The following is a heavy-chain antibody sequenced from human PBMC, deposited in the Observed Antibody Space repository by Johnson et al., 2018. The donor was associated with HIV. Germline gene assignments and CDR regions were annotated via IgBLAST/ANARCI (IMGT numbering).Heavy chain of an antibody. CDR1: EFSFSNYW. Sequence: VQLVESGGGLVQPGGSLRLSCAASEFSFSNYWMTWVRQAPGKGLEWVANINQDGSEKFSVDSVKGRFTISRDNSKNTLYLQLNNLRAEDTAVYYCARGAFLKVYVSDDAFDIWGQGTMVTVSS. V-gene: IGHV3-7*02. J-gene: IGHJ3*02. D-gene: IGHD2-8*01. CDR2: INQDGSEK. CDR3: ARGAFLKVYVSDDAFDI.